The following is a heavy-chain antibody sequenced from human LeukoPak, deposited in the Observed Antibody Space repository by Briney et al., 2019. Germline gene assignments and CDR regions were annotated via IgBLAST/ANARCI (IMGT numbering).Heavy chain of an antibody. CDR3: ARDRQWLVTRDY. CDR1: GYSISSNYY. V-gene: IGHV4-38-2*02. D-gene: IGHD6-19*01. Sequence: PSETLSLTCAVSGYSISSNYYWGWFRQPPGKGLEWIGSIHHSGITYYNPSLKTQVIISVDTSKNQFSLKLTSMTAADTAVYYCARDRQWLVTRDYWGQGILVTVSS. CDR2: IHHSGIT. J-gene: IGHJ4*02.